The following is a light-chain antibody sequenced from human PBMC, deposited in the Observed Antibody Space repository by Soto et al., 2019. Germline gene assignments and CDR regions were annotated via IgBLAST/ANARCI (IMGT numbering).Light chain of an antibody. Sequence: IVMTQSPATLSVSPGERATLSCRASQSISSNLAWYQQKPGQAPTLLIHSASSRATGVPARFSGSGSGTEFTLTINSLQSEDFAVYYCHQYDTWPHTFGRGNKVDIK. CDR2: SAS. CDR1: QSISSN. CDR3: HQYDTWPHT. J-gene: IGKJ1*01. V-gene: IGKV3-15*01.